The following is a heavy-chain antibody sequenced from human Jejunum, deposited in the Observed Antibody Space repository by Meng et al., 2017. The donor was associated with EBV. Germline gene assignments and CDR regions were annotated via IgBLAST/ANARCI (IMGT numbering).Heavy chain of an antibody. V-gene: IGHV6-1*01. CDR1: GGRCISNSAA. Sequence: HVQATPAGPGQVEPSQNLPLHRAIPGGRCISNSAAWNWIRQSPSRSLEWLGRTFYRSMWYNHYAPSVESRITINADTSKNQFSLQLNSVTPEDTAVYYCTRESTTGCVDYWGQGTLVTVSS. CDR3: TRESTTGCVDY. CDR2: TFYRSMWYN. J-gene: IGHJ4*02. D-gene: IGHD1-1*01.